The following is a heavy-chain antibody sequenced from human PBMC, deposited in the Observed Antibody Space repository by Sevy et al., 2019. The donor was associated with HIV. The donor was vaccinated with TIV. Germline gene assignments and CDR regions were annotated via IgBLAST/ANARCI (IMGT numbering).Heavy chain of an antibody. D-gene: IGHD5-18*01. J-gene: IGHJ5*02. CDR1: GGSISSSSYY. CDR3: ATGRGYTQNWFDP. V-gene: IGHV4-39*01. CDR2: IYYSGST. Sequence: SETLSLTCTVSGGSISSSSYYWGWIRQPPGKGLEWIGSIYYSGSTYYNPSLKSRVTISVDTSKNQFSLKLSSVTAADTAVYYCATGRGYTQNWFDPWGQGTLVTVSS.